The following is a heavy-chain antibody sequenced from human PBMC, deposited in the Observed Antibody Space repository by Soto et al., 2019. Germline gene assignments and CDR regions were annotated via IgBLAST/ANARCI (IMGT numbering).Heavy chain of an antibody. V-gene: IGHV4-61*08. CDR1: GGSISSGGYY. J-gene: IGHJ3*02. CDR2: IYYSGST. Sequence: PSETLSLTCAVSGGSISSGGYYWSWIRQPPGKGLEWIGYIYYSGSTNYNPSLKSRVTISVDTSKNQFSLKLSSVTAADTAVYYCAKGGSGSYSNAFDIWGQGTMVTVS. CDR3: AKGGSGSYSNAFDI. D-gene: IGHD3-10*01.